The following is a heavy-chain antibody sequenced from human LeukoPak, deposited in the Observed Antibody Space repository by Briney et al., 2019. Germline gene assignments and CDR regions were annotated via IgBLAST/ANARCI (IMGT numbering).Heavy chain of an antibody. CDR3: ARDKEEMVRAPYAFGI. CDR2: IKQDESEK. V-gene: IGHV3-7*01. D-gene: IGHD3-10*01. J-gene: IGHJ3*02. CDR1: GFTFSSYA. Sequence: GGSLRLSCAASGFTFSSYAMSWVRQAPGKGLEWVANIKQDESEKYYVDSVKGRFTISRDNAKNSLYLQMNSLRAEDTAVYYCARDKEEMVRAPYAFGIWGQGTMVTVSS.